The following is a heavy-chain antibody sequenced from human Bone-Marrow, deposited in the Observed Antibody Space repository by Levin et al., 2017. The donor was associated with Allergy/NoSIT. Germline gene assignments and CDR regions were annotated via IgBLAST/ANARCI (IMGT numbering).Heavy chain of an antibody. V-gene: IGHV3-53*01. CDR1: GVTVSNNY. Sequence: QSGGSLRLSCAASGVTVSNNYMMWVRQAPGKGLEWVSLIYSVGNTYYADSVKGRFTISRDTSKNSLYLQMNSLRAEDTAVYYCARNGAAARLGSWAWGQGTLVTVSS. CDR2: IYSVGNT. CDR3: ARNGAAARLGSWA. J-gene: IGHJ5*02. D-gene: IGHD6-13*01.